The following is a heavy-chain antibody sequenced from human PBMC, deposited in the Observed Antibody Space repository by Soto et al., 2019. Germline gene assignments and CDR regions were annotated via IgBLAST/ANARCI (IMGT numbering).Heavy chain of an antibody. V-gene: IGHV4-61*01. D-gene: IGHD2-15*01. Sequence: SETLSLPCALSCGSFSSGSYYWSWIRQPPWKGLECIGYIYYSGSTNYNPSLKSRVTISVDTSKNQFSLKLSSVTAADTAVYYCERDSSGSFDXWGQGTLAPVSX. CDR1: CGSFSSGSYY. CDR3: ERDSSGSFDX. CDR2: IYYSGST. J-gene: IGHJ5*02.